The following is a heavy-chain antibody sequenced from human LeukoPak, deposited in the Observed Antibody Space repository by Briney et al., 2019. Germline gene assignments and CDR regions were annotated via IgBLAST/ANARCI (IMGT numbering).Heavy chain of an antibody. J-gene: IGHJ6*03. CDR3: ARDGYSSSWYDYYYYYMDV. Sequence: GGSLRLSCAASGFTFSSYAMHWVRQAPGKGLEWVAVISYDGSNKYYADSVKGRFTISRDNSKNTLYLQMNSLRAEDTAVYYCARDGYSSSWYDYYYYYMDVWGKGTTVTVSS. CDR1: GFTFSSYA. D-gene: IGHD6-13*01. V-gene: IGHV3-30*04. CDR2: ISYDGSNK.